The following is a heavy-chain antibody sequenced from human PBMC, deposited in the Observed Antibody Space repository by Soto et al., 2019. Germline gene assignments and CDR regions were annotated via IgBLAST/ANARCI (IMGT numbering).Heavy chain of an antibody. J-gene: IGHJ4*02. V-gene: IGHV3-48*02. CDR1: GFTFSSYS. D-gene: IGHD6-13*01. CDR2: ITSSGTTV. Sequence: EVHLVESGGGLVQPGGSLRLSCAASGFTFSSYSLNWVRQAPGKGLEWVSYITSSGTTVYYADSVRGRFTISRDNAKNSLYLQMNSLRDDDTAVYYCARGSSTWAYYFDFWGQGTLVTVSS. CDR3: ARGSSTWAYYFDF.